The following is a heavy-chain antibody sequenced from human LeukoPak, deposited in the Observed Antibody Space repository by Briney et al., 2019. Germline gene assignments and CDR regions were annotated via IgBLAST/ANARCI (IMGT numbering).Heavy chain of an antibody. V-gene: IGHV1-2*02. CDR2: INPDSGGT. CDR3: ARDSGWYSFDY. J-gene: IGHJ4*02. CDR1: EYTFTGYY. Sequence: ASVKVSCKASEYTFTGYYMHWVRQAPGQGLEWMGWINPDSGGTDYAQNFQGRVTMTRDTSISTAYMELSRPRSDDTAVYYCARDSGWYSFDYWGQGTLVTVSS. D-gene: IGHD6-19*01.